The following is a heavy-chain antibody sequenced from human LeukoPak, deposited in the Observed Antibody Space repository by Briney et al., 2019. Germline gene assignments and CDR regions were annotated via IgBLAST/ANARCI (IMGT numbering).Heavy chain of an antibody. J-gene: IGHJ4*02. D-gene: IGHD4/OR15-4a*01. CDR3: ARGGHFKYGGKKGPVSRPIDS. CDR2: IRYNGDTT. CDR1: GFNFGGYG. V-gene: IGHV3-30*02. Sequence: GGSLRLSCAASGFNFGGYGMHWVRQAPGKGLEWVAYIRYNGDTTHYADSVQGRFTISRDNSKNTVYLQMNSLRVEDTAVYYCARGGHFKYGGKKGPVSRPIDSWGQGTLVTVSS.